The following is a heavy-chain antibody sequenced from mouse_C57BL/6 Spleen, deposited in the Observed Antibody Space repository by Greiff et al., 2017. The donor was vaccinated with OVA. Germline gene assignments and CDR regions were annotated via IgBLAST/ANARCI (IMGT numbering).Heavy chain of an antibody. CDR2: ISDGGSYT. J-gene: IGHJ4*01. Sequence: EVKLVESGGGLVKPGGSLKLSCAASGFTFSSYAMSWVRQTPEKRLEWVATISDGGSYTYYPDNVKGRFTISRDNAKNNLYLQMSHLKSEDTAMYYCALITTVVASYYAMDYWGQGTSVTVSS. V-gene: IGHV5-4*03. CDR1: GFTFSSYA. CDR3: ALITTVVASYYAMDY. D-gene: IGHD1-1*01.